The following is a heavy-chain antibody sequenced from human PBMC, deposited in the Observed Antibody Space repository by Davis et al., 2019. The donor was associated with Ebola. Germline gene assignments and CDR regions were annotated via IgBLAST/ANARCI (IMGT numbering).Heavy chain of an antibody. CDR1: GFTVSSNY. D-gene: IGHD3-10*01. CDR2: FYVGNTT. Sequence: GGSLRLSCTASGFTVSSNYMSWVRQAPGKGLEWVSVFYVGNTTYYADSVKGRFTISRDNSKNMVYLEMNNLRAEDTAVYWAVATPMDRGVIHAGGFDFWGQGTLVTVSS. J-gene: IGHJ4*02. V-gene: IGHV3-53*01. CDR3: VATPMDRGVIHAGGFDF.